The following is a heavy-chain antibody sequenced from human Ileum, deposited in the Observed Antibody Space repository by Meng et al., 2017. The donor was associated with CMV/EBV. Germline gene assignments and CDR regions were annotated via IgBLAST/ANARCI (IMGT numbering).Heavy chain of an antibody. V-gene: IGHV3-73*01. CDR2: IRSRAKSDAT. Sequence: SLKLSCAASEYNFSGSSVHWVRQAPGKGLGWVGHIRSRAKSDATAYSASVKGRFTISRDDSKNTAYLQMSGLKVEDAAVYYCFTDGGYWGQGTLVTVSS. J-gene: IGHJ4*02. D-gene: IGHD5-24*01. CDR1: EYNFSGSS. CDR3: FTDGGY.